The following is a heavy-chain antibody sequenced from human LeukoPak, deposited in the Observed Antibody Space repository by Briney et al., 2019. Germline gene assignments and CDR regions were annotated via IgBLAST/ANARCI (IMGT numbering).Heavy chain of an antibody. Sequence: PGASVKVSCKASGYTFTSYYVHWVRQAPGQGLEWMGIINSSGGSSSYAQKFQGRVTMTRDTSTSTVYMELGSLRSEDTAVYYCARDPDSGSYPGYYFDYWGQGTLVTVSS. D-gene: IGHD1-26*01. CDR1: GYTFTSYY. CDR2: INSSGGSS. V-gene: IGHV1-46*01. CDR3: ARDPDSGSYPGYYFDY. J-gene: IGHJ4*02.